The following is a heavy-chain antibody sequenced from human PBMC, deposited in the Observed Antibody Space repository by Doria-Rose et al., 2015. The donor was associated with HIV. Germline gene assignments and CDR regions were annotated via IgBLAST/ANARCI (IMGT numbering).Heavy chain of an antibody. CDR1: GFTFSDYV. CDR3: ARRDHGFDY. D-gene: IGHD4-17*01. Sequence: VVQPGRSLRLSCVASGFTFSDYVMHWVRQAPGKGLEWVAIISDDEVNKYHADSVKGRFTISRDNSNKTLYLEMNSLRPDDTALYYCARRDHGFDYWGQGTLVTVSS. V-gene: IGHV3-30-3*01. CDR2: ISDDEVNK. J-gene: IGHJ4*02.